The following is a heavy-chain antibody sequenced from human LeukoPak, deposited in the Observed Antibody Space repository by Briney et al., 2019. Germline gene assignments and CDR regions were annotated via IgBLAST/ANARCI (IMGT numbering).Heavy chain of an antibody. CDR2: INHSGST. D-gene: IGHD3-9*01. Sequence: SETLSLTRAVYGGSFSGYYWSWIRQPPGKGLEWIGEINHSGSTNYNPSLKSRVTISVDTSKNQFSLKLSSVTAADTAVYYCARGPGALYYDILTGYYGFDYWGQGTLVTVSS. CDR3: ARGPGALYYDILTGYYGFDY. V-gene: IGHV4-34*01. J-gene: IGHJ4*02. CDR1: GGSFSGYY.